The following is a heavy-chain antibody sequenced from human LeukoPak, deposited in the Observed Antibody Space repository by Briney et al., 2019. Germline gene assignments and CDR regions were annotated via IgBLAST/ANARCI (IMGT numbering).Heavy chain of an antibody. J-gene: IGHJ4*02. V-gene: IGHV1-2*06. CDR1: GYTFTGYY. CDR2: INPNSGGT. CDR3: ARDPIAAEDSSSWPNEGY. D-gene: IGHD6-13*01. Sequence: GASVKVSCKASGYTFTGYYMHWVRQAPGQGLEWMGRINPNSGGTNYAQKFQGRVTMTRDTSISTAYMELSGLRSDDTAVYYCARDPIAAEDSSSWPNEGYWGQGTLVTVSS.